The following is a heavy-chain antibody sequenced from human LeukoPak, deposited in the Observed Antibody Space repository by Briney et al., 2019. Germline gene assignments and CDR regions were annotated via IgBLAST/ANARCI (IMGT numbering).Heavy chain of an antibody. Sequence: GESLNISCKTSGYIFSNYWIAWVRQTTGKGLEWIGIIYPHDSNVKYSPSFQGHVTISVDKSVSTAYLQWNTLKASDTATYFCTRREYNDYWTAFPFWGQGTEVAVSS. J-gene: IGHJ4*02. D-gene: IGHD2/OR15-2a*01. CDR2: IYPHDSNV. CDR3: TRREYNDYWTAFPF. V-gene: IGHV5-51*01. CDR1: GYIFSNYW.